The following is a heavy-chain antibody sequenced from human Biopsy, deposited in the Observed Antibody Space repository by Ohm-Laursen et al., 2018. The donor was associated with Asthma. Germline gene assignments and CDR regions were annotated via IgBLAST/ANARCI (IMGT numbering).Heavy chain of an antibody. D-gene: IGHD4-17*01. CDR1: GYSLTDLS. Sequence: ASVKVPCKISGYSLTDLSMHWVRQAPGQGLEWMGGHDHEEGGTVNARRFQGRVTMTEDTSTDTAYVELSSLSSDDTAVYYCASDFPKDYVRYNFQFWGQGTLVTVSS. CDR3: ASDFPKDYVRYNFQF. CDR2: HDHEEGGT. J-gene: IGHJ4*02. V-gene: IGHV1-24*01.